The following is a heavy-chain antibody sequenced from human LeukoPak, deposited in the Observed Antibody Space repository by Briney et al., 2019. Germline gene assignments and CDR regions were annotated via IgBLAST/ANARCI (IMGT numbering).Heavy chain of an antibody. CDR3: AGASYDSSGVH. CDR1: GGSISSYY. Sequence: SETLSLTCTVSGGSISSYYWSWIRQPPGKGLEWIGYIYYSGSTNYNPSLKSRVTISVDTSKNRFSLKLSSVTAADTAVYYCAGASYDSSGVHWGQGTLVTVSS. D-gene: IGHD3-22*01. V-gene: IGHV4-59*01. CDR2: IYYSGST. J-gene: IGHJ4*02.